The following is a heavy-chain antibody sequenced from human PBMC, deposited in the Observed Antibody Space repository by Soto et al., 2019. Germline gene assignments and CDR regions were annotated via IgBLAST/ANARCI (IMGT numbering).Heavy chain of an antibody. CDR1: GGTFSSYA. D-gene: IGHD3-9*01. CDR3: ARSGDILTGGEGYYYYGMDV. V-gene: IGHV1-69*06. CDR2: IIPIFGTA. Sequence: ASVKVSCKASGGTFSSYAISWVRQAPGQGLEWMGGIIPIFGTANYAQKFQGRVTITADKSTSTAYMELSSLRSEDTAVYYCARSGDILTGGEGYYYYGMDVWGQGTTVTVSS. J-gene: IGHJ6*02.